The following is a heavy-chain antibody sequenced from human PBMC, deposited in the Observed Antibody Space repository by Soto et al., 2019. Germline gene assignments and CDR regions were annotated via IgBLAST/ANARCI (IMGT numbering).Heavy chain of an antibody. CDR1: GYTFTSYD. J-gene: IGHJ5*02. V-gene: IGHV1-8*01. CDR3: ARAPYYYGSGSDYGWFDP. Sequence: ASVKVSCEASGYTFTSYDINWVRQATGKGVEWMGWMNPNSGNNGYAQTFQGRVTMAKNTSISTAYMERSSLRSEDTAVDYCARAPYYYGSGSDYGWFDPGGQGSLVTVSS. CDR2: MNPNSGNN. D-gene: IGHD3-10*01.